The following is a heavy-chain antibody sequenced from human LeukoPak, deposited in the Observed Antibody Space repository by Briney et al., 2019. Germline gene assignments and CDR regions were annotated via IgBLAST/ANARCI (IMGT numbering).Heavy chain of an antibody. Sequence: ASVKVSCKAAGYTFSSYAMHWIRQAPGQRLEWMGWINAGNGDTKYSQKFQGRVTITRDTSASTAYMELSSLRSEDTALYYCARDMVKGVVVVPAARAFDPWGQGTLVTVSS. CDR3: ARDMVKGVVVVPAARAFDP. CDR1: GYTFSSYA. V-gene: IGHV1-3*01. J-gene: IGHJ5*02. D-gene: IGHD2-2*01. CDR2: INAGNGDT.